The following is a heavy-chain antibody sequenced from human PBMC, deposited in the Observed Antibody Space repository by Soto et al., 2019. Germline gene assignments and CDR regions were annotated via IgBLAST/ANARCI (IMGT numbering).Heavy chain of an antibody. CDR1: GGSISNVDYW. CDR3: ARGPSGDKVDS. V-gene: IGHV4-30-4*01. CDR2: IYDGART. J-gene: IGHJ4*02. Sequence: SETLSLTCTLSGGSISNVDYWWSWIRQSPDMGLGRIGHIYDGARTYNNPSLESRVTMSVDTSKSQLSLTLSSVSAADTAVYYCARGPSGDKVDSWGQGTLVT. D-gene: IGHD7-27*01.